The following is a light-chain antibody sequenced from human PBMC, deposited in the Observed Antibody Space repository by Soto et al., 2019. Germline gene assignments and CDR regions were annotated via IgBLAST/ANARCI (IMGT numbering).Light chain of an antibody. CDR3: QSYDSSLGVV. CDR2: GNS. CDR1: SSNIGAGYD. Sequence: QPVLTQPPSVSGAPGQRVTISCTGSSSNIGAGYDVHWYQQLPGTAPKLLIYGNSNRPSGVPDRFSGSKSGTSASLAITGLQAEDEADYYCQSYDSSLGVVFSGGTKVTVL. V-gene: IGLV1-40*01. J-gene: IGLJ2*01.